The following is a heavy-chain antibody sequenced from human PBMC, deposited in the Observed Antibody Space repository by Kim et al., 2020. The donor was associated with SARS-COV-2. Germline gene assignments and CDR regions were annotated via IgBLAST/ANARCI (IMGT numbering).Heavy chain of an antibody. J-gene: IGHJ4*02. D-gene: IGHD2-15*01. CDR1: GFAMSGST. CDR3: ATRRGTPESGGFLF. V-gene: IGHV3-21*06. CDR2: ISSKADFL. Sequence: GGSLRLHCAVSGFAMSGSTMHWVRQAPGKGPEWVSSISSKADFLHYVDSVKGRFIVSRDNSKNSVYLQMNSLRGEDTAVYYCATRRGTPESGGFLFWGQGTHVTVSS.